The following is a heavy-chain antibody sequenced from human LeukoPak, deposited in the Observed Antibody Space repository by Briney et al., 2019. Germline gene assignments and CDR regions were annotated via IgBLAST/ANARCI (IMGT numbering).Heavy chain of an antibody. V-gene: IGHV1-18*01. D-gene: IGHD7-27*01. J-gene: IGHJ3*02. CDR1: GYTFITYS. Sequence: ASVKVSCKVSGYTFITYSVSWVRQAPGQGHKWMGWTDHSDNTNSAQKLQGRITMTTDTSTSTAYMELRSLRSDDTAVYYCARLGRGGAFDIWGQGTLVTVSS. CDR3: ARLGRGGAFDI. CDR2: TDHSDNT.